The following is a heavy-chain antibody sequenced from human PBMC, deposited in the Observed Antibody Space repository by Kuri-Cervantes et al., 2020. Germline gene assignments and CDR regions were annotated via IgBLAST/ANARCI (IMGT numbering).Heavy chain of an antibody. J-gene: IGHJ4*02. Sequence: GGSLRLSCAASGFTFSYYAMHWVRQAPGKGLEWVAVISYDESNKYCTDSVKGRFTISRDNSKNTLYLQMNSLRAEDTAVYYCAKEGDGWGQGTLVTVSS. CDR2: ISYDESNK. CDR1: GFTFSYYA. V-gene: IGHV3-30-3*01. D-gene: IGHD3-16*01. CDR3: AKEGDG.